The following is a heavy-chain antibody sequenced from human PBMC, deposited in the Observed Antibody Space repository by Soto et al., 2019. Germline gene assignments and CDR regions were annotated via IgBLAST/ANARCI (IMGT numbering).Heavy chain of an antibody. Sequence: SETLSLTCTVSGASVSSGKYYWSWIRQPPGKGLEYIGDFYYTGSTNYNPSLKSRVTISVDTSKNQFSLRLNSLNTADTAVYYCASRTVKTVYYFDYWGQGTLVTVSS. CDR3: ASRTVKTVYYFDY. CDR1: GASVSSGKYY. CDR2: FYYTGST. J-gene: IGHJ4*02. D-gene: IGHD1-1*01. V-gene: IGHV4-61*01.